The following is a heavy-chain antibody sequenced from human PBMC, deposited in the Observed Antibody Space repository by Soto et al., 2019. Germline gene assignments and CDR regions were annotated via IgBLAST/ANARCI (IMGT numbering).Heavy chain of an antibody. CDR1: DYSFNSYG. Sequence: QVQLVQSGDELKKPGASVKVSCKASDYSFNSYGITWVRKAPGQGLEWMGWLSGDNGDIKYAQKFQGRVTMTTDMSTSTVYMELRSLSSDDTAVYFCAGSRGFGFEFWGQGTLVTVSS. CDR2: LSGDNGDI. J-gene: IGHJ4*02. D-gene: IGHD2-15*01. CDR3: AGSRGFGFEF. V-gene: IGHV1-18*01.